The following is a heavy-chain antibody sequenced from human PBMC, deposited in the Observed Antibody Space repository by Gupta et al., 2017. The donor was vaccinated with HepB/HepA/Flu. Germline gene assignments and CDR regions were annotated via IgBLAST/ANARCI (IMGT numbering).Heavy chain of an antibody. CDR2: FDPEDGET. CDR1: GYTLTELS. J-gene: IGHJ5*02. CDR3: ATGLSYDYGSGSFGFDP. V-gene: IGHV1-24*01. Sequence: QVQLVQSGAEVKKPGASVKVSCKVSGYTLTELSMHWVRQAPGKGLEWMGGFDPEDGETIYAQKFQGRVTMTEDTSTDTAYMELSSLRSEDTAVDYCATGLSYDYGSGSFGFDPWGQGTLVTVSS. D-gene: IGHD3-10*01.